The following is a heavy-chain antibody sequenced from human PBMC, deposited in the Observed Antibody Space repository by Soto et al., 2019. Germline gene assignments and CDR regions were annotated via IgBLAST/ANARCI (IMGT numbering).Heavy chain of an antibody. J-gene: IGHJ2*01. V-gene: IGHV3-30-3*01. CDR1: GFTFSSYA. D-gene: IGHD6-19*01. CDR2: ISYDGGNK. CDR3: ARGFSGWYYGYFDL. Sequence: QVQLVESGGGVDQPGRSLRLSCAASGFTFSSYAMHWVRQAPGKGLEWVAVISYDGGNKYYADSVKGRFTISRDNSKNTLYLQMNSLRAEDTAVYYCARGFSGWYYGYFDLWGRGTLVTVSS.